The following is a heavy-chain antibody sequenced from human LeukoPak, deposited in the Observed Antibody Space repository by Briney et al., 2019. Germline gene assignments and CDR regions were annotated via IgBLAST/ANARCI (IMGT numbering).Heavy chain of an antibody. V-gene: IGHV1-18*01. CDR1: GYTFTSYG. D-gene: IGHD5-24*01. J-gene: IGHJ3*02. CDR3: ARSDGYNYGLAFDI. CDR2: ISAYNGNT. Sequence: VKVSXKDSGYTFTSYGISWVRQAPGQGLEWMGWISAYNGNTNYAQKLQGRVTMTTDTSTSTAYMELRSLRSDDTAVYYCARSDGYNYGLAFDIWGQGTMVTVSS.